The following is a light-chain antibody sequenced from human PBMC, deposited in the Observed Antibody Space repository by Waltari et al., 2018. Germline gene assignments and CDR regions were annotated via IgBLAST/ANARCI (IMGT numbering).Light chain of an antibody. V-gene: IGLV2-14*01. J-gene: IGLJ1*01. CDR1: STDVGGYNY. CDR2: EVS. Sequence: QSALTQPASVSGSPGQSITISCTGTSTDVGGYNYVSWYQRHPGKAPKLMVFEVSNRPSGVYNRFSGSKSGNTASLTISGLQAEDEADYYCSSYTSSSTYVFGTGTKVTVL. CDR3: SSYTSSSTYV.